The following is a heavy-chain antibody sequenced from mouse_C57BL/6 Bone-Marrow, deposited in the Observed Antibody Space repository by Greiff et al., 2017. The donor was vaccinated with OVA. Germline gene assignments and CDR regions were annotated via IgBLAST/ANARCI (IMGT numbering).Heavy chain of an antibody. D-gene: IGHD1-1*01. CDR1: GYTFTSYW. J-gene: IGHJ3*01. CDR3: ARPFYYYGSTWFAY. CDR2: IYPSDSET. V-gene: IGHV1-61*01. Sequence: QVQLKQSEAELVRPGSSVKLSCKASGYTFTSYWMDWVKQRPGQGLEWIGNIYPSDSETHYNQKFKDKATLTVDKSSSTAYMQLSSLTSEDSAVYYCARPFYYYGSTWFAYWGQGTLVTVSA.